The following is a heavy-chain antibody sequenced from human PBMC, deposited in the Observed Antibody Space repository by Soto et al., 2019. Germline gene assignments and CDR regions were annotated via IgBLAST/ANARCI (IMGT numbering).Heavy chain of an antibody. J-gene: IGHJ4*02. CDR3: ARHPYYDFWSGYYPTHFDY. D-gene: IGHD3-3*01. CDR2: IYYSGST. CDR1: GGSISSSSYY. V-gene: IGHV4-39*01. Sequence: SETLSLTCTVSGGSISSSSYYWGWIRQPPGKGLEWIGSIYYSGSTYYNPSLKSRVTISVDTSKNQFSLKLSSVTAADTAVYYCARHPYYDFWSGYYPTHFDYWGQGTLVTVSS.